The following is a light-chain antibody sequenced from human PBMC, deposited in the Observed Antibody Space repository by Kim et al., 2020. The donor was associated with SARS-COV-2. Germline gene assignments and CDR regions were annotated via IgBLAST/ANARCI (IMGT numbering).Light chain of an antibody. CDR2: DVV. J-gene: IGLJ1*01. CDR3: SSYAGSSTYV. Sequence: QSALTQPRSVSGSPGQSVTISCTGTSSDVGGYNYVSWYQQLPGKAPQRMIYDVVKRPSGVPDRFSGSKSGNTASLTISGLLAEDEADYYCSSYAGSSTYVFGTGTKVTVL. CDR1: SSDVGGYNY. V-gene: IGLV2-11*01.